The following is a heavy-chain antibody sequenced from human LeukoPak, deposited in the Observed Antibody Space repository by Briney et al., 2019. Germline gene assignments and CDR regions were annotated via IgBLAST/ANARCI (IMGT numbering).Heavy chain of an antibody. CDR1: GGTFSSYA. Sequence: SVKVSCKASGGTFSSYAISWVRQAPGQGLEWMGGIIPVFGTANYAQKFQGRVTITTDESTSTAYMELSSLRSEDTAVYYCARGAYGSGSYYNYYFDYWGQGTLVTVSS. D-gene: IGHD3-10*01. CDR2: IIPVFGTA. CDR3: ARGAYGSGSYYNYYFDY. V-gene: IGHV1-69*05. J-gene: IGHJ4*02.